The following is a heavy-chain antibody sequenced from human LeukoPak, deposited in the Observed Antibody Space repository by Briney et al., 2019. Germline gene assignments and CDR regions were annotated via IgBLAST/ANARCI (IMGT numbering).Heavy chain of an antibody. CDR3: ATGTPLNDAFDI. CDR1: GGSISSYY. CDR2: IYYSGST. Sequence: SETLSLTCTVSGGSISSYYWSWIRQPPGRGLEWIGYIYYSGSTNYNPSLKSRVTISVDTSKNQFSLKLSSVTAADTAVYYCATGTPLNDAFDIWGQGTMVTVSS. V-gene: IGHV4-59*01. D-gene: IGHD1-26*01. J-gene: IGHJ3*02.